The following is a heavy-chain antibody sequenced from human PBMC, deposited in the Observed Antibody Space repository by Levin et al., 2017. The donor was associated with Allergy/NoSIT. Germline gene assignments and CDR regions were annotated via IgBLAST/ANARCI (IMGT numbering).Heavy chain of an antibody. CDR1: GFTFSSYG. CDR2: ISYDGSNK. V-gene: IGHV3-30*18. CDR3: AKMTEMATTSYGMDV. J-gene: IGHJ6*02. Sequence: GESLKISCAASGFTFSSYGMHWVRQAPGKGLEWVAVISYDGSNKYYADSVKGRFTISRDNSKNTLYLQMNSLRAEDTAVYYCAKMTEMATTSYGMDVWGQGTTVTVSS. D-gene: IGHD5-24*01.